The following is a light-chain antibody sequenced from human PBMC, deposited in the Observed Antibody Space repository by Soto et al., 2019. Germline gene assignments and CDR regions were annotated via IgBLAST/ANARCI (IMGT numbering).Light chain of an antibody. CDR3: SSYISSSTFVV. J-gene: IGLJ2*01. CDR1: SRDVGGYNY. CDR2: EVS. Sequence: QSALTQPASVSGSPGQSITISCTGTSRDVGGYNYVSWHQQHPGKAPKVIITEVSNRPSGVSNRFSDSKSGNTASLTISGLQAEDEADYYCSSYISSSTFVVFGGGTKLTVL. V-gene: IGLV2-14*01.